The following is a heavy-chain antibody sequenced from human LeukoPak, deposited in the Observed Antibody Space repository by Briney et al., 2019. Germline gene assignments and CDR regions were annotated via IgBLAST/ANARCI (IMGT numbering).Heavy chain of an antibody. CDR3: ARQGNGDYPNWFDP. V-gene: IGHV3-66*02. CDR1: GFTVSSNY. J-gene: IGHJ5*02. CDR2: IYSGGTI. Sequence: WGSLRLSCAASGFTVSSNYMSWGRQAPGKGLEWVSIIYSGGTIYYADSVKGRFTISRDSSKNALYLQMNSLRAEDTAVYYCARQGNGDYPNWFDPWGQGTLVTVSS. D-gene: IGHD4-17*01.